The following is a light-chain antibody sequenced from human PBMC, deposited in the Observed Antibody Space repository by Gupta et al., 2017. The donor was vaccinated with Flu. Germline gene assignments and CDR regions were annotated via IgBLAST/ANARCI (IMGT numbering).Light chain of an antibody. CDR3: QQRANLPWT. CDR1: QSVGTS. V-gene: IGKV6-21*01. J-gene: IGKJ1*01. Sequence: EIVLTQSPVFQSVTPNEKVILTCRASQSVGTSLHWYQQKPGQAPKLLIKDASQSCSGVSPRFSGSGSGTAFTLTISSLEAEDGATYYCQQRANLPWTFGQGTKVEIK. CDR2: DAS.